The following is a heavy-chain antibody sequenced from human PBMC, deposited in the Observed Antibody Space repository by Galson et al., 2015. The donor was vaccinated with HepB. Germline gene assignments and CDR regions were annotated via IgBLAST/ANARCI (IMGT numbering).Heavy chain of an antibody. V-gene: IGHV3-23*01. CDR3: ARGSNPWKYLDY. Sequence: SLRLSCAGSGVTLSKYGISWVRQAPGKGLDWVSVISDSGDSTHYADSVKGRFIISRDNSRNTLYLQMNSLRAEDTAVYYCARGSNPWKYLDYWGQGTLVTVSS. CDR1: GVTLSKYG. D-gene: IGHD3-10*01. CDR2: ISDSGDST. J-gene: IGHJ4*02.